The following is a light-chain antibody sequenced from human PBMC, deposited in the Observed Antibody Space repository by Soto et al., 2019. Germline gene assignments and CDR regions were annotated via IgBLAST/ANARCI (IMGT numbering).Light chain of an antibody. V-gene: IGKV1-39*01. CDR3: QQSYSSPPT. Sequence: DIQMTQSPSSLSASVEDRVIITCRASQSISNHLNWYQQKPGKAPKPLIFAASSLQSGVPSRFSGSRSGPDFTLTISSLQPEDFATYYCQQSYSSPPTFGQGTRWIS. J-gene: IGKJ1*01. CDR2: AAS. CDR1: QSISNH.